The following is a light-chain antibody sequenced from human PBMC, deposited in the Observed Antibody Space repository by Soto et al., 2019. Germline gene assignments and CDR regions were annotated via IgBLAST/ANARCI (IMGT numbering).Light chain of an antibody. J-gene: IGKJ2*01. Sequence: AIQLTQSPSSMSASVGDRVTITCCASQGISSALAWYQQKPGKAPKLLIYDASSWESGVPSRFSGSGSGTEFTLTISSLQPEDFATYYCQQFNSYPVTFGQGTKLEIK. CDR1: QGISSA. CDR2: DAS. V-gene: IGKV1-13*02. CDR3: QQFNSYPVT.